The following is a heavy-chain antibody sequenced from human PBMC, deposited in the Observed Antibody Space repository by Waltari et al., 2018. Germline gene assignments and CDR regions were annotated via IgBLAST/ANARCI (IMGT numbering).Heavy chain of an antibody. Sequence: QVQLVQSGAEVKKPGSSVKVSCKASGGTLSSYAISWVRQAPGQGLEWMGRISPILGTAGYAQKCEGRVTITADRSTSTACMELSILRSEDTAVYYCARDQAPYACEIWGEGTMVTVSS. J-gene: IGHJ3*02. CDR3: ARDQAPYACEI. CDR1: GGTLSSYA. CDR2: ISPILGTA. D-gene: IGHD6-6*01. V-gene: IGHV1-69*08.